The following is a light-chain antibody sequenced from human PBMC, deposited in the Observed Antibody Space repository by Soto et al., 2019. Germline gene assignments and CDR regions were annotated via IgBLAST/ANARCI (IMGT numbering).Light chain of an antibody. Sequence: EIVLTQSPATLSLSPGERANLSCRASQSVSSYLAWYQQKPGQAPRLLIYGASNRATGIPARFSGSGSGTDFTLAISSVEPSAFAAYYCQQYGSSGTFGPGAKVDIK. CDR3: QQYGSSGT. CDR1: QSVSSY. V-gene: IGKV3-11*01. J-gene: IGKJ1*01. CDR2: GAS.